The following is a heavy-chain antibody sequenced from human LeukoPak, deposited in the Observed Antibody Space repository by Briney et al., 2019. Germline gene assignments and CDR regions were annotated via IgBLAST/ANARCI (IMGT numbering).Heavy chain of an antibody. V-gene: IGHV3-23*01. Sequence: GGSLRLSCAASGFTFSTYGMSWVRQAPGKGLEWVSAISGSGGSTYYADSVKGRFTISRDNSKNTLYLQMNSLRAEDTAVYYCAKLSYDSSGPVGYWGQGTLVTVSS. J-gene: IGHJ4*02. CDR2: ISGSGGST. D-gene: IGHD3-22*01. CDR3: AKLSYDSSGPVGY. CDR1: GFTFSTYG.